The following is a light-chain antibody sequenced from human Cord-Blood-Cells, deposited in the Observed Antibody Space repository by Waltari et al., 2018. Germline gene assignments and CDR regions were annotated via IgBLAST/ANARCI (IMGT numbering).Light chain of an antibody. CDR3: CSYAGSSSYV. J-gene: IGLJ1*01. Sequence: QSALTQPASVSGSPGPSITLSSTGTSHVVGSDNLLSWYQQHPGKAPKLMIYEGSKRPSGVSNRFSGSKSGNTASLTISGLQAEDEADYYCCSYAGSSSYVFGTGTKVTVL. CDR1: SHVVGSDNL. CDR2: EGS. V-gene: IGLV2-23*01.